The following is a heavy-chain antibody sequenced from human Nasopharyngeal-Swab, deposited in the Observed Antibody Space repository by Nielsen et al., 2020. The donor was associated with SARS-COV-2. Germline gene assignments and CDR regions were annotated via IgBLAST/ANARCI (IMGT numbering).Heavy chain of an antibody. J-gene: IGHJ4*02. CDR2: IFPGDSDT. CDR1: GYNFRNYW. CDR3: VRGDTVTADF. V-gene: IGHV5-51*01. D-gene: IGHD4-17*01. Sequence: GESLKISCQGSGYNFRNYWIGWVRQMSGKGLGWMGIIFPGDSDTRYSPSFQGQVTISADKSISTAYLQWTSLKASDGATYYCVRGDTVTADFWGQGTLVTVSS.